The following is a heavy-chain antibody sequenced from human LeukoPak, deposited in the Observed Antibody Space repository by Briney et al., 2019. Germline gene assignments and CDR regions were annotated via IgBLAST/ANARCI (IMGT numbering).Heavy chain of an antibody. CDR2: IYYSGNT. CDR3: ARHENIVVVASATAFDY. J-gene: IGHJ4*02. D-gene: IGHD2-15*01. V-gene: IGHV4-39*01. Sequence: SETLSLTCSVSGGSISSSSHFWGWIRQPPGKGLEWIGSIYYSGNTYYHPSLKSRVTMSIDTSENNFSLKVTSVTAADTAIYYCARHENIVVVASATAFDYWGQGTLVTVSS. CDR1: GGSISSSSHF.